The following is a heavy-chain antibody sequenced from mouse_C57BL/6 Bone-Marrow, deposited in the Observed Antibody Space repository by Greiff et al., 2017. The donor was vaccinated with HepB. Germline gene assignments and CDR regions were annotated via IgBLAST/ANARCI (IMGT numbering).Heavy chain of an antibody. CDR1: GYTFTDYY. V-gene: IGHV1-76*01. D-gene: IGHD2-14*01. J-gene: IGHJ1*03. Sequence: QVQLQQSGAELVRPGASVKLSCKASGYTFTDYYINWVKQRPGQGLEWIARIYPGSGNTYYNEKFKGKATLTAEKSSSTAYMQLSSLTSEDSAVYFCARGGVPWYFDVWGTGTTVTVSS. CDR2: IYPGSGNT. CDR3: ARGGVPWYFDV.